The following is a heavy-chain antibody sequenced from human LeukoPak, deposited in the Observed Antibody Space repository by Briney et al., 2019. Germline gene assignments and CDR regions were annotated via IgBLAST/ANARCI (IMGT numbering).Heavy chain of an antibody. D-gene: IGHD4-11*01. CDR3: ARSPRVTTASWYLDY. CDR2: INPNSGGT. Sequence: GASVKVSCKASGYTFTGYYMHWVRQAPGQGLEWMGWINPNSGGTNYAQKFQGRVTMTRDTSISTAYMELSRLRSDDTAVYYCARSPRVTTASWYLDYWGQGTLVTVSS. J-gene: IGHJ4*02. V-gene: IGHV1-2*02. CDR1: GYTFTGYY.